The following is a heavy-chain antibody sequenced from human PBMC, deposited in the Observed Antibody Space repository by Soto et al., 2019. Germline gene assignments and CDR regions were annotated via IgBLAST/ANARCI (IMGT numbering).Heavy chain of an antibody. J-gene: IGHJ4*02. CDR2: IHYSGST. V-gene: IGHV4-34*01. CDR1: GASFSGYY. CDR3: ARGHSTSGYDS. Sequence: SETLSLTCSVYGASFSGYYWSWIRQSPGKGLEWIGEIHYSGSTHYNPSLKSRLTFSIDESQSQFYMMPTSVTAADTALYFCARGHSTSGYDSWGQGSLVTVSS. D-gene: IGHD6-6*01.